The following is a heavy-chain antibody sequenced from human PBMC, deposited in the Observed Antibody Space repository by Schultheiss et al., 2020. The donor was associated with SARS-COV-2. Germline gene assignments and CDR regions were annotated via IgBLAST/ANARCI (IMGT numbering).Heavy chain of an antibody. D-gene: IGHD3-22*01. V-gene: IGHV3-15*01. CDR3: TTVLHYYDSSGETSQGY. CDR1: GFTFSSYA. CDR2: IKSKTDGGTT. Sequence: GGSLRLSCAASGFTFSSYAMSWVRQAPGKGLEWVGRIKSKTDGGTTDYAAPVKGRFTISRDDSKNTLYLQMNSLKTEDTAVYYCTTVLHYYDSSGETSQGYWGQGTLVTVSS. J-gene: IGHJ4*02.